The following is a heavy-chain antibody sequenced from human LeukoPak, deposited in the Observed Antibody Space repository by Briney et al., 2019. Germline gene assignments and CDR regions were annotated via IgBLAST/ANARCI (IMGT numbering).Heavy chain of an antibody. Sequence: GGSLRLSCTASGFTFSSYEMNWVPQAPGKGLEWVSYISSSGSTIYYADSVKGRFTMSRDNAKNSLYLQMNSLRAEDTAVYYCARIGYSSSWYNRWSVGPVFPWGQGTQVTVSS. CDR3: ARIGYSSSWYNRWSVGPVFP. D-gene: IGHD6-13*01. J-gene: IGHJ5*02. CDR2: ISSSGSTI. V-gene: IGHV3-48*03. CDR1: GFTFSSYE.